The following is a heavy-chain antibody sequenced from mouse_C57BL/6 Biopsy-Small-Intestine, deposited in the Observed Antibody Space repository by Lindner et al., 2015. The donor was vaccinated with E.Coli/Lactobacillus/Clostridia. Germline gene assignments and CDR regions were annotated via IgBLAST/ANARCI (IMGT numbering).Heavy chain of an antibody. CDR3: ARGSNPYYYAMDY. Sequence: VQLQESGAELVKPGASVKMSCKASGYTFTSYWITWVKQRPGQGLEWIGDIYPGSGSTNYNEKFKSKATLTVDTSSSTAYMQLSSLTSEDSAVYYCARGSNPYYYAMDYWGQGTSVTVSS. D-gene: IGHD2-5*01. V-gene: IGHV1-55*01. CDR2: IYPGSGST. J-gene: IGHJ4*01. CDR1: GYTFTSYW.